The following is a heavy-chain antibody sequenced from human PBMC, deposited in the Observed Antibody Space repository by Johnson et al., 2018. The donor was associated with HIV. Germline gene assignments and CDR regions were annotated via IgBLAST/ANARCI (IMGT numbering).Heavy chain of an antibody. D-gene: IGHD4-23*01. V-gene: IGHV3-30*19. Sequence: QVQLVESGGGLVQPGGSLRLSCAASGFTVSSNYMSWVRQAPGKGLEWVAVISYDGSNKYYADSVKGRFTISRDNSKNTLYLQMNSLRAEDTAVYYCAKDIGATVVRAFDIWGQGTMVTVSS. CDR3: AKDIGATVVRAFDI. CDR1: GFTVSSNY. CDR2: ISYDGSNK. J-gene: IGHJ3*02.